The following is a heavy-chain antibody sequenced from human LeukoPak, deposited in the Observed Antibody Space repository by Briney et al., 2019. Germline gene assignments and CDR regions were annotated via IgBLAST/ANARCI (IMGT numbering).Heavy chain of an antibody. V-gene: IGHV3-23*01. D-gene: IGHD3-10*01. Sequence: TGGSLRLSCAASGFTFSSDAMSWVRQAPGKGLEWVSTISGGGGTTYYSDSVKGRFTISRDNSKNTLFLQMNSLGAEDTAVYYCAKASTFGELNRPFDYWGQGTLVTVSS. CDR3: AKASTFGELNRPFDY. CDR1: GFTFSSDA. CDR2: ISGGGGTT. J-gene: IGHJ4*02.